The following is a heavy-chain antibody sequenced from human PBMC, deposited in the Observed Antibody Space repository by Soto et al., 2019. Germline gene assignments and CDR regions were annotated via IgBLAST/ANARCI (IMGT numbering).Heavy chain of an antibody. V-gene: IGHV4-31*03. Sequence: PSETLSLTCTVSGGSISSGGYYWSWIRQHPGKGLEWIGYIYYSGSTYHNPSLKSRVTISVDTSKNQFSLKLSSVTAADTAVYYCARGGTYYYYGMDVWGQGTTVTVSS. CDR2: IYYSGST. D-gene: IGHD1-1*01. CDR3: ARGGTYYYYGMDV. CDR1: GGSISSGGYY. J-gene: IGHJ6*02.